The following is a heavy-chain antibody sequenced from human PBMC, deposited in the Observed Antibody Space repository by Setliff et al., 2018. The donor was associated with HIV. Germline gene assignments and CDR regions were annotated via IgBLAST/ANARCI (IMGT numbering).Heavy chain of an antibody. J-gene: IGHJ3*01. CDR2: IYSSGTT. D-gene: IGHD3-22*01. V-gene: IGHV4-4*09. CDR1: GVSISDHY. Sequence: LSLTCFVSGVSISDHYWGWIRQPPGKGLEWIGYIYSSGTTQYNPSVESRVTMSLDTSRDQFSLNLSSVTAADTAVYYCVKHFWTDYYDWRDTGAFDLWGQGTMVTV. CDR3: VKHFWTDYYDWRDTGAFDL.